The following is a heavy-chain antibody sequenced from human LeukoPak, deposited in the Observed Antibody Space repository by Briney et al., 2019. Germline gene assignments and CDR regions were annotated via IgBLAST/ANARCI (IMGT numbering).Heavy chain of an antibody. CDR1: GFTFSSYA. Sequence: GGSLRLSCAASGFTFSSYAMSWVRQAPGKGLEWVSAISGSGGSTYYADSVKGRFTISRDNSKNTLYLQMNSLRAEDTAVYYCAKCHYYDSSGYYYYFDYWGQGTLVTVSS. J-gene: IGHJ4*02. CDR2: ISGSGGST. D-gene: IGHD3-22*01. V-gene: IGHV3-23*01. CDR3: AKCHYYDSSGYYYYFDY.